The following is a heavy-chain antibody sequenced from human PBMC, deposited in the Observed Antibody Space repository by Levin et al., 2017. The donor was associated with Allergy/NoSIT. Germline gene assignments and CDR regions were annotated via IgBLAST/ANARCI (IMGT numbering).Heavy chain of an antibody. CDR1: GGSISNTNYY. CDR2: FDYSGGN. D-gene: IGHD5-18*01. J-gene: IGHJ4*02. Sequence: PSETLSLTCAVSGGSISNTNYYWAWIRQPPGKGLEWIGTFDYSGGNYYNPSLKSRVIISVDTPKNQFSLKLSSVTAADTAVYYCATLDTIMGRFDYWGQGTLVTVSS. CDR3: ATLDTIMGRFDY. V-gene: IGHV4-39*01.